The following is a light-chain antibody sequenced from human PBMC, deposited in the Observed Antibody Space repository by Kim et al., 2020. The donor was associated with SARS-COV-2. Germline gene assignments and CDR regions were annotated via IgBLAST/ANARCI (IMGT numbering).Light chain of an antibody. CDR1: SLRSYY. Sequence: SSELTQDPAVSVALGQTVRITCLGDSLRSYYATWYQQKPGQAPIVVIYGKNNRPSGIPDRFSGSSSGNTASLTITGTQVGDEADYYCNSRDSNDNVVFGGGTQLTVL. CDR2: GKN. J-gene: IGLJ2*01. CDR3: NSRDSNDNVV. V-gene: IGLV3-19*01.